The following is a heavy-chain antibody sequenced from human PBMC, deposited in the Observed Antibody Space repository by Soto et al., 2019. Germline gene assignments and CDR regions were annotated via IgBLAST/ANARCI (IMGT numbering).Heavy chain of an antibody. CDR1: GYTFTGYY. CDR3: AKLVGWPFRYFDL. Sequence: ASVKVSCKASGYTFTGYYMHWVRQAPGQGLEWMGWINPNSGGTNYAQKFQGRVTMTRYTSISTAYMELSRLRSDDTAVYYCAKLVGWPFRYFDLWGRGTLVTVSS. V-gene: IGHV1-2*02. D-gene: IGHD6-19*01. J-gene: IGHJ2*01. CDR2: INPNSGGT.